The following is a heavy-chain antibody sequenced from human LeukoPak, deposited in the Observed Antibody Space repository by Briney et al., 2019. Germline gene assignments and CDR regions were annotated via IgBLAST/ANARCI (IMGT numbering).Heavy chain of an antibody. Sequence: PGGSLRLSCAASGFTFSSYEMNWVRQAPGKGLEWVSYISSSGSTIYYADSVKGRFTISRDNAKNSLYLQMNSLRAEDTAVYYCAAAIQAAVSPDDYWGQGTLVTVSS. J-gene: IGHJ4*02. V-gene: IGHV3-48*03. CDR2: ISSSGSTI. D-gene: IGHD2-21*01. CDR1: GFTFSSYE. CDR3: AAAIQAAVSPDDY.